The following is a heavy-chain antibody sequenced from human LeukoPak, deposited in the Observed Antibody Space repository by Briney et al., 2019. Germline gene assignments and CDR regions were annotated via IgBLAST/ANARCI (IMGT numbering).Heavy chain of an antibody. CDR1: GFTFSDYY. CDR2: ISYSSGTI. CDR3: ARRDTEPYYYYMDV. J-gene: IGHJ6*03. Sequence: GGSLRLSCAASGFTFSDYYMSWVRQAPGKGLEWISYISYSSGTIYYADSVKGRFTISRDNAKNPLYLQMNSLRAEDTAVYYCARRDTEPYYYYMDVWGKGTTVTVSS. V-gene: IGHV3-11*04.